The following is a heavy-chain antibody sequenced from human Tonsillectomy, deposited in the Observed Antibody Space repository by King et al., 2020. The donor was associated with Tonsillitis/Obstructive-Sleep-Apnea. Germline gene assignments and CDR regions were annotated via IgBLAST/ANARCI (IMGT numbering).Heavy chain of an antibody. CDR3: ASAHNVIQLWAYDY. CDR1: GFTFSSYS. Sequence: QLVQSGGGLVKPGGSLRLSCAASGFTFSSYSMNWVRQAPGKGLEWVSSISSSSSYIYYADSVKGRFTISRDNAKNSLYLQMNSLRAEDTAVYYCASAHNVIQLWAYDYWGQGTLVTVSS. J-gene: IGHJ4*02. D-gene: IGHD5-18*01. V-gene: IGHV3-21*01. CDR2: ISSSSSYI.